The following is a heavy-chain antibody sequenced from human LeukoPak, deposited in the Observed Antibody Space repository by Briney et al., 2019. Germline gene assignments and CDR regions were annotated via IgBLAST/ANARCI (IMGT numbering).Heavy chain of an antibody. V-gene: IGHV3-21*01. D-gene: IGHD1-26*01. CDR3: ARDPYSGSYGNCYYYFMDV. J-gene: IGHJ6*03. Sequence: GGSLRLSCAASGFTFSSDAMSWVRQAPGKGLEWVSSITSGSSYIYYAGSVKGRFTISRDNAKNSLYLQMNSLRAEDTAVYYCARDPYSGSYGNCYYYFMDVWGKGTTVTISS. CDR2: ITSGSSYI. CDR1: GFTFSSDA.